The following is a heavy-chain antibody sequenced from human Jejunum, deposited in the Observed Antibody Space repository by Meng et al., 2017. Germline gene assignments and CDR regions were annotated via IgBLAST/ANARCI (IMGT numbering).Heavy chain of an antibody. Sequence: GSLRLSCTVSGGSVSSGSNQWSWIRQPPGKGLEWIGSVFYSGSTYYNPSLKSRVTISIDTSKNQFSLKLSSVSAADTAVYFCARGLGGDKWYQNYYFDYWGQGTLVTVSS. J-gene: IGHJ4*02. V-gene: IGHV4-39*07. D-gene: IGHD2-21*02. CDR3: ARGLGGDKWYQNYYFDY. CDR2: VFYSGST. CDR1: GGSVSSGSNQ.